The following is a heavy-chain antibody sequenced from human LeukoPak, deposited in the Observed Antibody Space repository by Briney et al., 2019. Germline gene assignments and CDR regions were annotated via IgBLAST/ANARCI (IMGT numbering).Heavy chain of an antibody. V-gene: IGHV4-34*01. D-gene: IGHD3-10*01. CDR1: GGSSSGYY. Sequence: PSETLSLTCVLYGGSSSGYYWSWIRQPPGKGLERIGEINHSGSTNYNPSLKSRVTISVDTSKNQFSLKLSSVTAADTAVYYCARRGPPRTMLRGVKSGWFDPWGQGTLVTVSS. CDR3: ARRGPPRTMLRGVKSGWFDP. J-gene: IGHJ5*02. CDR2: INHSGST.